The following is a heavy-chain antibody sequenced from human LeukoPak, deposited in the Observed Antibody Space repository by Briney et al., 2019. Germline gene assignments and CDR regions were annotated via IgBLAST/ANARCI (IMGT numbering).Heavy chain of an antibody. CDR2: IYYSGST. CDR3: ARDKGQYFDY. J-gene: IGHJ4*02. Sequence: PSETLSLTCTVSGGSISSSYSYWGWIRQPPGKGLEWIGNIYYSGSTYYSPSLTSRVTVSVDTSENQFSLKLSSVTAADTAVYYCARDKGQYFDYWGQGTLVTVSS. CDR1: GGSISSSYSY. V-gene: IGHV4-39*07.